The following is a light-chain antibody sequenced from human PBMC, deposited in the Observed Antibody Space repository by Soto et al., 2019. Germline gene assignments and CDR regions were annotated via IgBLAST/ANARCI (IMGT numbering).Light chain of an antibody. CDR3: SSYTTTFSVV. J-gene: IGLJ2*01. CDR2: EVN. Sequence: QSALTQPPSASGSPGQSVAISCTGTSSDVGGYNYVSWYQQHPGKAPKLMIYEVNKRPSGVSDRFSGSKSGNAASLTISGLQAEDESSYYCSSYTTTFSVVFGGGTKLTVL. CDR1: SSDVGGYNY. V-gene: IGLV2-8*01.